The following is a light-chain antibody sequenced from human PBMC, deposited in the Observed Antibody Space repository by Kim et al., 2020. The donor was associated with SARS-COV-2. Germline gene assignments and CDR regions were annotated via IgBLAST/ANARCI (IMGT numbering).Light chain of an antibody. Sequence: SEAVGDRVSITCRASQTIVTWLAWYQQKPGKPPRLLIYLASSLETGVPSRFSGSGYGTEFTLTISDLQPDDFATYYCQQYNSAPYSFGQGTKLEI. CDR3: QQYNSAPYS. V-gene: IGKV1-5*03. CDR1: QTIVTW. J-gene: IGKJ2*03. CDR2: LAS.